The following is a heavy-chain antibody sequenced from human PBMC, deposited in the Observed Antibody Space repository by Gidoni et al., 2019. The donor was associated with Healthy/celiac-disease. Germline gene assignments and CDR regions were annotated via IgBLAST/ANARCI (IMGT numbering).Heavy chain of an antibody. Sequence: EVQLVETGGGLIQPGGSLRLPCAASGFTASRNYMSWVRQDPGKGLEWVSVIYSGGRTYYSDSVKGRFTISRDNSKNTLYLQMNSLRAEDTAVYYCARRRWLQLNWYFDLWGRGTLVTVSS. V-gene: IGHV3-53*02. CDR2: IYSGGRT. CDR3: ARRRWLQLNWYFDL. CDR1: GFTASRNY. D-gene: IGHD5-12*01. J-gene: IGHJ2*01.